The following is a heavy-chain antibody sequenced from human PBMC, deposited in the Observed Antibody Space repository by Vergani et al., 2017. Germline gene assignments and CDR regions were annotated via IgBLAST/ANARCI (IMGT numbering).Heavy chain of an antibody. V-gene: IGHV4-30-4*08. Sequence: QVQLQESGPGLVKPSQTLSLTCTVSGGPISSGDYYWSWIRQPPGKGLEWIGYIYYSGSTSYNPSLKSRVTISVDTSKNQFSLKLSSVTAADTAVYYCARYVVVVAASDYWGQGTLVTVSS. CDR1: GGPISSGDYY. J-gene: IGHJ4*02. CDR3: ARYVVVVAASDY. D-gene: IGHD2-15*01. CDR2: IYYSGST.